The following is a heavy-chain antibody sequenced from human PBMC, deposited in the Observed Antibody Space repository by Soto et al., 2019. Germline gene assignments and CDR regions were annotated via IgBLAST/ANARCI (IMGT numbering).Heavy chain of an antibody. J-gene: IGHJ6*02. D-gene: IGHD4-17*01. V-gene: IGHV4-31*03. CDR1: GGSISSGGYY. CDR3: ARELAGPPGGDYRPYYYYGMDV. Sequence: PSETLSLTCTVSGGSISSGGYYWSWIRQHPGKGLEWIGYIYYSGSTYYNPSLKSRVTISVDTSKNQFSLKLSSVTAADTAVYYCARELAGPPGGDYRPYYYYGMDVWGQGTTVTVSS. CDR2: IYYSGST.